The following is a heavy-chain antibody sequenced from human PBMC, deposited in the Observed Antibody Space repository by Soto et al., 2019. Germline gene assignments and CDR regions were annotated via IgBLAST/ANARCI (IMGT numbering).Heavy chain of an antibody. V-gene: IGHV3-30*03. CDR1: GFNFGDYG. CDR3: PTENIAVAGPNYFDF. J-gene: IGHJ4*02. Sequence: GGSLRLSCVGSGFNFGDYGMHWVRHTPGKGLEWVAVIGNDGAARFYGDSVKGRFTISRDNSRSTFYLQMNSLRPEDTAIYYCPTENIAVAGPNYFDFWGQGTQVTVSS. CDR2: IGNDGAAR. D-gene: IGHD6-13*01.